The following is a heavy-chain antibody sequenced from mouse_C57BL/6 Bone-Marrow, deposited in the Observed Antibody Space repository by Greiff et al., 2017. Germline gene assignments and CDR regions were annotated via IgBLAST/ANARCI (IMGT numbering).Heavy chain of an antibody. CDR2: IYPSDSET. V-gene: IGHV1-61*01. CDR1: GYTFTSYW. CDR3: ASDDYYGSSPRAMDD. J-gene: IGHJ4*01. Sequence: VQLQQPGAELVRPGSSVKLSCKASGYTFTSYWMDWVKQRPGQGLEWIGNIYPSDSETPYNQKFKDKATLTVDQSSSTAYMQLSSLTSEDSAVYYWASDDYYGSSPRAMDDWGQGTSVTVSS. D-gene: IGHD1-1*01.